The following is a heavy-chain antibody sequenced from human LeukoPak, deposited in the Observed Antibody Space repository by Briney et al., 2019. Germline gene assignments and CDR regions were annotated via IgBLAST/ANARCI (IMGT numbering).Heavy chain of an antibody. CDR1: GFTFISYW. CDR2: IKEDGSIQ. Sequence: GGSLRVSCVASGFTFISYWMTWVRQARGKGLEWLANIKEDGSIQYYLDSVRGRFTISRDNAKTSVYLQLNSLRADDTAVYYCARDVWTGVAVSDYWGQGTLVTVSS. V-gene: IGHV3-7*01. CDR3: ARDVWTGVAVSDY. D-gene: IGHD6-19*01. J-gene: IGHJ4*02.